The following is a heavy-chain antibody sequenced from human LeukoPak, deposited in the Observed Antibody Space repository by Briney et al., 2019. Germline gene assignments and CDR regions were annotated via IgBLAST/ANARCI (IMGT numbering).Heavy chain of an antibody. CDR1: GYTFTSYD. V-gene: IGHV1-8*01. D-gene: IGHD3-16*01. J-gene: IGHJ4*02. CDR3: ARGLDFQGEANFDY. Sequence: ALVKVSCKASGYTFTSYDINWVRQATGQGLEWMGWMNPNSGNTGYAQKFQGRVTMTRNTSISTAYMELSSLRSEDTAVYYCARGLDFQGEANFDYWGQGTLVTVSS. CDR2: MNPNSGNT.